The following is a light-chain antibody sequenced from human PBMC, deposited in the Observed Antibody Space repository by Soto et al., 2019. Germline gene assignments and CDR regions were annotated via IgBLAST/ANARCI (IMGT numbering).Light chain of an antibody. V-gene: IGKV1-5*01. J-gene: IGKJ1*01. CDR1: QSISSW. CDR3: QQYNSYSSVT. CDR2: DAS. Sequence: DIQMTQSPSTLSASVGDRVTITCRASQSISSWLAWYQQKPGKAPKLLIYDASSLESGVPSRFSGSGSGTEFTLTISSLQPDDSANYYCQQYNSYSSVTFGQGTKVDIK.